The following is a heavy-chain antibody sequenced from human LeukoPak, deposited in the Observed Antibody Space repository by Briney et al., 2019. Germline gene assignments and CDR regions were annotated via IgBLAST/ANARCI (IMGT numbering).Heavy chain of an antibody. CDR3: ARDVTTVGPLDS. CDR2: VIPILGKP. D-gene: IGHD4-23*01. V-gene: IGHV1-69*04. CDR1: GDTFRNYA. Sequence: SVKVSCKASGDTFRNYAISWVRQAPGQGLEWMGRVIPILGKPTYAQRFQGRVTITADKPTTTVYMELSRLRSEDTAVYYCARDVTTVGPLDSWGQGTLVTVSS. J-gene: IGHJ4*02.